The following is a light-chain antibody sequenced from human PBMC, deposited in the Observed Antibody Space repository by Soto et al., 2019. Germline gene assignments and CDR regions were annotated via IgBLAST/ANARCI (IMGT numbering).Light chain of an antibody. J-gene: IGKJ1*01. CDR1: QSVSNN. CDR2: GAS. V-gene: IGKV3-20*01. Sequence: EILMTQSPATLSVSPVERATLSCRAIQSVSNNLAWYQQKPGQAPRLLIYGASSRATGIPDRFSGSGSGTAFTLTISRLEPEDFAVYYCQKYGSSLWTFGQGTKVDIK. CDR3: QKYGSSLWT.